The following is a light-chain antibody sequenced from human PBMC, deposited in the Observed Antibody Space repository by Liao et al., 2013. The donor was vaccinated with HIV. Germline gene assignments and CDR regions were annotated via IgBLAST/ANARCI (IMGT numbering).Light chain of an antibody. Sequence: SYVLTQPPSVSVAPGKTATITCGGNNIGSKNVHWYQQRPGQAPVLVIFYNSDRPSEIPDRFSGSNSGNTATLTISGTQAMDEADYYCQASDSGTVIFGGGTKLTVL. CDR3: QASDSGTVI. V-gene: IGLV3-21*01. CDR1: NIGSKN. J-gene: IGLJ2*01. CDR2: YNS.